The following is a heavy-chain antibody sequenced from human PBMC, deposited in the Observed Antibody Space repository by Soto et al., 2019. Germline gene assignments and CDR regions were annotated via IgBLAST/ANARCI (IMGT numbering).Heavy chain of an antibody. D-gene: IGHD3-22*01. CDR3: ARHSYYYDSSGYRGNYYYYYGMDV. Sequence: QVQLVQSGAEVKKPGASVKVSCKASGYTFTSYDINWVRQATGQGLEWMGWMNPNSGNTGYAQKFQGRVTMTRNTSISTAYMERSSLRSEDTAVYYCARHSYYYDSSGYRGNYYYYYGMDVWGQGTTVTVSS. V-gene: IGHV1-8*01. CDR1: GYTFTSYD. J-gene: IGHJ6*02. CDR2: MNPNSGNT.